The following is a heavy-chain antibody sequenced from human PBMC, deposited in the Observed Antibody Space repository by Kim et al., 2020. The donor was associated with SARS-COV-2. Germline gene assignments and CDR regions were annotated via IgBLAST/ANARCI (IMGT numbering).Heavy chain of an antibody. CDR3: ARVKWWFGESVPDPNWFDP. Sequence: SETLSLTCTVSGGSISSYYWSWIRQPPGKGLEWIGYIYYSGSTNYNPSLKSRVTISVDTSKNQFSLKLSSVTAADTAVYYCARVKWWFGESVPDPNWFDPWGQGTLVTVSS. V-gene: IGHV4-59*13. J-gene: IGHJ5*02. CDR2: IYYSGST. CDR1: GGSISSYY. D-gene: IGHD3-10*01.